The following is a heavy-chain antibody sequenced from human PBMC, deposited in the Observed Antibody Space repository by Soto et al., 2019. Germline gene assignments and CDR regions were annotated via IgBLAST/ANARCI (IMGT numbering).Heavy chain of an antibody. V-gene: IGHV1-2*06. D-gene: IGHD2-21*02. J-gene: IGHJ5*02. Sequence: ASVKVSCKASGYTFNAYNIHWVRQAPGQGLEWMGRIDPNVGGKKYAQKFQGRVTMTWDTSTTTASMELRGLTSNDTAVYFCARNRRAYCGGDCPWGSWGQGTLVTVSS. CDR1: GYTFNAYN. CDR3: ARNRRAYCGGDCPWGS. CDR2: IDPNVGGK.